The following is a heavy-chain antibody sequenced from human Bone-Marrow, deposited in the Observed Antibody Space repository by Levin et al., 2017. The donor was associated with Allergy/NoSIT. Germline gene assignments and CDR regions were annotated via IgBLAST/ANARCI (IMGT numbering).Heavy chain of an antibody. Sequence: PGGSLRLSCAASGFIFSDYYMTWIRQGPGKGLEWVAYISSDGDITLYADSVKGRFTISRDNPRNSLHLQMNSLRADDTAVYYCVRDDSGYEWNYHYGMDVWGRGTTVTVSS. CDR2: ISSDGDIT. CDR1: GFIFSDYY. D-gene: IGHD5-12*01. V-gene: IGHV3-11*01. CDR3: VRDDSGYEWNYHYGMDV. J-gene: IGHJ6*02.